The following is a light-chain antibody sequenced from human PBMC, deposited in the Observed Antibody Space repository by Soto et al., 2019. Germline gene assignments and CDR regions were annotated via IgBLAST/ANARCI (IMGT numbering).Light chain of an antibody. CDR2: GAS. V-gene: IGKV3-15*01. CDR3: QQYNNWPWT. CDR1: QGFGPN. Sequence: EIVMTQSPATLSVSPGERAPLSGRPSQGFGPNLAWYQQKPGQAPRLLIFGASTRATGIPARFSGRGSGTEFTLTISSLQSEDFAVYYCQQYNNWPWTFGQGTKVEIK. J-gene: IGKJ1*01.